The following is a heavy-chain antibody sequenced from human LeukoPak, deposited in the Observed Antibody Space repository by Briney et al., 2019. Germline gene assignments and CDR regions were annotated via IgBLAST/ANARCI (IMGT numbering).Heavy chain of an antibody. V-gene: IGHV1-69*04. Sequence: GASVKVSCKASGGTFSSYAISWVRQAPGQGLEWMGRIIPILGIANYAQKFQGRVTITADKSTSTAYMELSSLRSEDTAVYYCARSGGIAAAGTDFDYWGQGTLVTVSS. J-gene: IGHJ4*02. CDR2: IIPILGIA. CDR3: ARSGGIAAAGTDFDY. D-gene: IGHD6-13*01. CDR1: GGTFSSYA.